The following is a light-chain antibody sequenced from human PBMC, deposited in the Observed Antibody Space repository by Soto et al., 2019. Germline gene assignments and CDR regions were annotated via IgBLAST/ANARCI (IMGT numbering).Light chain of an antibody. V-gene: IGLV3-21*02. Sequence: SYELTQPTSVSVAPGQTARITCGGNNMGSKSVHWYQQKPGQAPVLVVYDDSDRPSGIPERFSGSISGNTATLTISRVEDGDEAVYYCQVWDSGTDHVVFGGGTKLTVL. CDR2: DDS. J-gene: IGLJ2*01. CDR1: NMGSKS. CDR3: QVWDSGTDHVV.